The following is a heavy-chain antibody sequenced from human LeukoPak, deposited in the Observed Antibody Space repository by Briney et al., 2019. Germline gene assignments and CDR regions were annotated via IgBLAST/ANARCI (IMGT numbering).Heavy chain of an antibody. J-gene: IGHJ4*02. V-gene: IGHV3-30-3*02. CDR3: AKCGVVVPAATLDY. CDR2: ISYDGSNK. CDR1: GFTFRSYT. D-gene: IGHD2-2*01. Sequence: GGSLRLSCAASGFTFRSYTMHWVRQAPGKGLEWVAVISYDGSNKYYADSVKGRFTISRDNSKNTLYLQMNSLRAEDTAVYYCAKCGVVVPAATLDYWGQGTLVTVSS.